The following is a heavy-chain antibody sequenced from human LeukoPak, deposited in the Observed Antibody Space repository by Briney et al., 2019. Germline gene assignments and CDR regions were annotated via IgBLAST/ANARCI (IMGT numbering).Heavy chain of an antibody. Sequence: PGGSLRLSCAASGFTFSSYAMSWVRQAPGKGLEWVSAISGSGGSTYYADSVEGRFTISRDNSKNTLYLQMNSLRAEDTAVYYCAKDWEGIVVVTGCFDYWGQGTLVTVSS. CDR3: AKDWEGIVVVTGCFDY. V-gene: IGHV3-23*01. CDR1: GFTFSSYA. CDR2: ISGSGGST. D-gene: IGHD2-21*02. J-gene: IGHJ4*02.